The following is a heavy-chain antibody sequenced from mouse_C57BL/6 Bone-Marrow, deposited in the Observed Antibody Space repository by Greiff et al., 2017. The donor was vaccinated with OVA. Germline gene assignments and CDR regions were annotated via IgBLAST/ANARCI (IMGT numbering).Heavy chain of an antibody. J-gene: IGHJ4*01. Sequence: EVQLVESGGGLVQPKGSLKLSCAASGFSFNTYAMNWVRQAPGKGLEWVARIRSKSNNYATYYADSVKDRFTISRDDSESMLYLQMNNLKTEDTAMYYCVRPPLGGNSLYAMDYWGQGTSVTVSS. D-gene: IGHD2-1*01. CDR2: IRSKSNNYAT. V-gene: IGHV10-1*01. CDR1: GFSFNTYA. CDR3: VRPPLGGNSLYAMDY.